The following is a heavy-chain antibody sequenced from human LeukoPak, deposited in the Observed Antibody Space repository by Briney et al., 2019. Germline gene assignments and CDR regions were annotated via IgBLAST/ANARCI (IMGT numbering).Heavy chain of an antibody. D-gene: IGHD3-3*01. CDR3: ARGYFWSGYYTRYYFDY. J-gene: IGHJ4*02. V-gene: IGHV4-59*01. Sequence: SETLSLTCTVSGGSISSYYWSWIRQPPGKGLEWIGYIYYSGSTNYNPSLKSRVTISVDTSKNQFSLKLSSVTAADTAVYYCARGYFWSGYYTRYYFDYWGQGTLVTVSS. CDR2: IYYSGST. CDR1: GGSISSYY.